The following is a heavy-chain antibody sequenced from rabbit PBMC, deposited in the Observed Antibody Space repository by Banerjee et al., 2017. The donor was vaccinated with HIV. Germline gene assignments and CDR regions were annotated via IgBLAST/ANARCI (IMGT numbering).Heavy chain of an antibody. CDR2: IYTGSDTT. Sequence: QSLEESGGDLVQPEGSLTLTCTASGFSFSSSYYMCWVRQAPGKGLEWIGCIYTGSDTTYCASWAKGRFTISKTSSTTVTLQMPSLTAADTATYFCARDTGSSFSSYGMDLRGPGTLVTVS. CDR3: ARDTGSSFSSYGMDL. J-gene: IGHJ6*01. CDR1: GFSFSSSYY. V-gene: IGHV1S40*01. D-gene: IGHD8-1*01.